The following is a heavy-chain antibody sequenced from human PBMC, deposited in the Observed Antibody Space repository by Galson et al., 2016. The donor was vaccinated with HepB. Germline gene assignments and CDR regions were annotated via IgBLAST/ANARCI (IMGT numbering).Heavy chain of an antibody. J-gene: IGHJ4*02. D-gene: IGHD2-21*02. CDR3: ARGGPYCGGDCCQPRGY. CDR2: IYPADSDT. V-gene: IGHV5-51*01. CDR1: GYSCTNYW. Sequence: QSGAEVKKPGESLKISCKGSGYSCTNYWIAWVRQMPGKGLEWMGIIYPADSDTRYSPSFQGQVTISADKSITTAYLQWSSLKASDTAIYYCARGGPYCGGDCCQPRGYWGQGTLVTVSS.